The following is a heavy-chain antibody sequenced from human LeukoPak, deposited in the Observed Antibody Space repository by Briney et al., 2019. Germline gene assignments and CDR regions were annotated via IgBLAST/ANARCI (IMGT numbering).Heavy chain of an antibody. J-gene: IGHJ4*02. Sequence: GGSLRLSCAASGFTFSSYGMSWVRQAPGKGLEWVSAISGSGGSTYYADSVKGRFTISRDNSKNTLYLQMNSLRAEDTAVYYCAKDKDDILTGYYLGGPLVYWGQGTLVTVSS. CDR2: ISGSGGST. CDR1: GFTFSSYG. D-gene: IGHD3-9*01. V-gene: IGHV3-23*01. CDR3: AKDKDDILTGYYLGGPLVY.